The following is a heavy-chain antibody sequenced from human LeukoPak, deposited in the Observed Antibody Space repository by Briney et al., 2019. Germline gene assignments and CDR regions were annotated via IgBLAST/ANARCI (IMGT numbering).Heavy chain of an antibody. V-gene: IGHV3-7*05. D-gene: IGHD5-12*01. CDR1: GLTFRSQW. CDR3: ARDSGYSAFDY. Sequence: PGGSLRLSCAASGLTFRSQWMNWVRQAPGKGLEWVANIKQDGSEKYYVDSVKGRFTISRDNTKNSLYLQMNSLRADDTAVYFCARDSGYSAFDYWGQGTLVTVSS. CDR2: IKQDGSEK. J-gene: IGHJ4*02.